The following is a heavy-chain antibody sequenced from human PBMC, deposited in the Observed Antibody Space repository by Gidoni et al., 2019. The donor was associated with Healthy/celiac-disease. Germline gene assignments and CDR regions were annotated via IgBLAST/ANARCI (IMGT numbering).Heavy chain of an antibody. CDR2: IWYDGSNK. J-gene: IGHJ4*02. CDR3: ARGFHAPYYFDY. V-gene: IGHV3-33*01. Sequence: VQLVESGGGVVQPGRSLRLSCAASGFTFSSYGMHWVRQGPGKGLEWVAVIWYDGSNKYYADSVKGRFTISRDNSKNTLYLQMNSLRAEDTAVYYCARGFHAPYYFDYWGQGTLVTVSS. CDR1: GFTFSSYG. D-gene: IGHD3-10*01.